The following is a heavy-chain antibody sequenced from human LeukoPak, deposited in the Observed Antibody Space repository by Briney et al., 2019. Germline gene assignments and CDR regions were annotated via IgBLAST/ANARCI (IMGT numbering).Heavy chain of an antibody. J-gene: IGHJ3*02. V-gene: IGHV4-4*02. CDR3: ARVWLSVLWFGEPDAFDI. CDR2: INHSGST. CDR1: GGSISSSNW. Sequence: SGTLSLTCAVSGGSISSSNWWSWVRQPPGKGLEWIGEINHSGSTNYNPSLKSRVTISVDTSKNQFSLKLSSVTAADTAVYYCARVWLSVLWFGEPDAFDIWGQGTMVTVSS. D-gene: IGHD3-10*01.